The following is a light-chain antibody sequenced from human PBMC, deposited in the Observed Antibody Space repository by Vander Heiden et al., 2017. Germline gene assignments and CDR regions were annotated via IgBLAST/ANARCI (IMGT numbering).Light chain of an antibody. CDR2: LNSDGSY. CDR1: SGHSSYA. CDR3: QTWGTGIRV. Sequence: QLVLTQSPSASASLGASVTLTCPLSSGHSSYAIAWHQQQPEKGPRYLMKLNSDGSYSKGDGIPDRFSGSSSGAERYLTISSLQSEDEADYYCQTWGTGIRVFGGGTKLTVL. V-gene: IGLV4-69*01. J-gene: IGLJ3*02.